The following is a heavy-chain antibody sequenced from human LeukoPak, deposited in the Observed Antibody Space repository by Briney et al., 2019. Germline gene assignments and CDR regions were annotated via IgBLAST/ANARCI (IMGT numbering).Heavy chain of an antibody. CDR3: ASPAFGSKNLGAWRGVGPEPFDY. Sequence: PGGSLRLSCAASGFTFSSYWMHWVRQAPGKGLVWVSRISSDGSSTTYADSVKGRFTISRDNAKNSLYLQMNSLRAEDTAVYYCASPAFGSKNLGAWRGVGPEPFDYWGQGTLVTVSS. CDR1: GFTFSSYW. V-gene: IGHV3-74*01. J-gene: IGHJ4*02. CDR2: ISSDGSST. D-gene: IGHD1-26*01.